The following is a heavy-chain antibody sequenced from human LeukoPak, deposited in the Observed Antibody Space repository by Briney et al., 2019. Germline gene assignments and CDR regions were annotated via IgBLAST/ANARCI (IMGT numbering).Heavy chain of an antibody. D-gene: IGHD2-2*01. J-gene: IGHJ4*02. CDR3: ARDLAVVPAAMPFDY. CDR1: GFTFSSYS. V-gene: IGHV3-21*01. Sequence: GGSLRLSCAASGFTFSSYSMNWVCQAPGKGLEWVSSISSSSSYIYYADSVKGRFTISRDNAKNSLYLQMNSLRAEDTAVYYCARDLAVVPAAMPFDYWGQGTLVTVSS. CDR2: ISSSSSYI.